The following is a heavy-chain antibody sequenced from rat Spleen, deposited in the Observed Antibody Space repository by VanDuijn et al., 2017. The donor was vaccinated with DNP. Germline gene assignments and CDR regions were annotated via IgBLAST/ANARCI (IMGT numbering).Heavy chain of an antibody. J-gene: IGHJ2*01. V-gene: IGHV5-22*01. Sequence: EVQLVESGGGLVQPGRSMKLSCAASGFTFSDYYMAWVRQAPKKGLEWVASISYEGSSTYYGDSVKGRFTISRDNAKSTLYLQMNSLRSEDTATYYCARNAFDYWGQGVMVTVSS. CDR1: GFTFSDYY. CDR2: ISYEGSST. CDR3: ARNAFDY.